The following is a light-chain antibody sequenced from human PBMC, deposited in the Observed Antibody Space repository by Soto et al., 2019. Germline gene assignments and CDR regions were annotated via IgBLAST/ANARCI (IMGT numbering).Light chain of an antibody. V-gene: IGLV2-18*02. J-gene: IGLJ2*01. CDR3: SSYSSSRAFAVV. CDR1: SSDIGNYNR. Sequence: QSVLTQPPSVSGSPGQSVTISCTGTSSDIGNYNRVSWYQQSPGTAPKLIIYEVSDRPSGVPDRFSGSKSGDTASLTISGLQAEDEAHYYCSSYSSSRAFAVVFGGGTKLTVL. CDR2: EVS.